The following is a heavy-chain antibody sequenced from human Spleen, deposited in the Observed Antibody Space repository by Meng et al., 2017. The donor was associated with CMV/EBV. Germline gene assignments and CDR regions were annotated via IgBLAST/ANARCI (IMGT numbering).Heavy chain of an antibody. J-gene: IGHJ4*02. V-gene: IGHV1-8*01. Sequence: ASVKVSCKASGYTFTNYDINWVRQATGQGLEWLGWVNPNSGNTGYAQKFQGRVTMTRSTSISTAYMELSSLRSEDTAVYYCARGEGRWLPLAGYWGQGTLVTVSS. D-gene: IGHD5-24*01. CDR2: VNPNSGNT. CDR3: ARGEGRWLPLAGY. CDR1: GYTFTNYD.